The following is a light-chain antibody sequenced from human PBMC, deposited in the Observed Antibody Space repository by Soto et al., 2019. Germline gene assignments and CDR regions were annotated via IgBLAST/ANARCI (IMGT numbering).Light chain of an antibody. CDR1: QSLSSSY. V-gene: IGKV3-20*01. CDR3: QQLSTYPLT. CDR2: GAS. Sequence: EIVLTQSPGTLSLSPGERATLSFGASQSLSSSYLAWYQQKPGQAPRLLIYGASSRATGVPDRFSASGSGTDFTLTITSLQPEDFATYYCQQLSTYPLTFGGGTKVDI. J-gene: IGKJ4*01.